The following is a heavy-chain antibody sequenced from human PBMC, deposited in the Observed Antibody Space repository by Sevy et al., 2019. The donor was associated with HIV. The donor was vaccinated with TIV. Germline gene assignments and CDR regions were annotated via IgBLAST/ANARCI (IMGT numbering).Heavy chain of an antibody. D-gene: IGHD3-22*01. Sequence: GGSLRLSCAASGFIFSNYAIHWVRRAPGKGLEWVAVISYDGSNKHYAASVKARFTISRDNSRNTLFLQMNSLRLDDTAVYYCARDPTFSSDTRGYYPFDSWGQGTLVTVSS. J-gene: IGHJ4*02. CDR1: GFIFSNYA. V-gene: IGHV3-30*04. CDR3: ARDPTFSSDTRGYYPFDS. CDR2: ISYDGSNK.